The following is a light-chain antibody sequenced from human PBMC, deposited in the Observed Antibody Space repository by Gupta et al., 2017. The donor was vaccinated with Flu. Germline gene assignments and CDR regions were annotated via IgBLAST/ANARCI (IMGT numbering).Light chain of an antibody. Sequence: GSLSLSPGERAAGSCRASQGVHSNKLALYQQRPSPAPTLHLSSSSSSATDIPDRFSCSGSETDFTLTINRLEPEAFAVYFCHQRSSSPPTFGQGTKLDIK. CDR2: SSS. V-gene: IGKV3-20*01. J-gene: IGKJ2*01. CDR1: QGVHSNK. CDR3: HQRSSSPPT.